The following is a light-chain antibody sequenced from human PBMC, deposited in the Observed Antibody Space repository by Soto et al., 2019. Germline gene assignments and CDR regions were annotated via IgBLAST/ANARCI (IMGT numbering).Light chain of an antibody. CDR1: IRDVGAYNL. CDR3: SAYTARSTLV. Sequence: QSALTQPASVSVSAGQSITISCSGTIRDVGAYNLVSWYQQHPSTVPKLIIYEVRNRPSGISSRFSGSRSGNTASLTISGLQSEDEGDYYCSAYTARSTLVFGGGTKVTVL. CDR2: EVR. J-gene: IGLJ3*02. V-gene: IGLV2-14*01.